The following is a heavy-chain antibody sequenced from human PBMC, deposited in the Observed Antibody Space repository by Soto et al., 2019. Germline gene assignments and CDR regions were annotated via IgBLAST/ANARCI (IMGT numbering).Heavy chain of an antibody. CDR2: IYWDDDK. V-gene: IGHV2-5*02. Sequence: QITLKESGPTLVKPTQTLTLTCTFSGFSLSTSGVGVGWIRQPPGKALEWLALIYWDDDKRYSPSLKSRLTITKDTPKNQVLLTMTNRDLVDTAKFYCAHRSVFFDVFDIGGQGTVFPVFS. CDR1: GFSLSTSGVG. CDR3: AHRSVFFDVFDI. J-gene: IGHJ3*02.